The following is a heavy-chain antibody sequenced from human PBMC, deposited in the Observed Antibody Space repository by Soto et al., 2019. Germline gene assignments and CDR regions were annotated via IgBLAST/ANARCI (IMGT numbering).Heavy chain of an antibody. D-gene: IGHD3-22*01. J-gene: IGHJ4*02. CDR2: IYYTGST. Sequence: SETLSLTCTVSGGSISSYYWSWIRQPPGKGLEWIGYIYYTGSTNYNPALKSRVTISVDTSKNQFSLKLSSVTAADTAVYYCARVGYYYDSSGHPINWGQGTLVTVSS. V-gene: IGHV4-59*01. CDR3: ARVGYYYDSSGHPIN. CDR1: GGSISSYY.